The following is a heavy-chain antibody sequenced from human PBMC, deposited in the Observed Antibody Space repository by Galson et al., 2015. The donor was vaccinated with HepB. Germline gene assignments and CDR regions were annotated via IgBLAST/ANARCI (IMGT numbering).Heavy chain of an antibody. CDR1: GFTVSSNY. D-gene: IGHD6-13*01. Sequence: SLRLSCAASGFTVSSNYMSWVRQAPGKGLEWVSVIYSGGSTYYADSVKGRFTISRDNSKNTLYLQMNSLRAEDTAVYYCARDRAAALMDYWGQGTLVTVSS. CDR3: ARDRAAALMDY. V-gene: IGHV3-66*02. J-gene: IGHJ4*02. CDR2: IYSGGST.